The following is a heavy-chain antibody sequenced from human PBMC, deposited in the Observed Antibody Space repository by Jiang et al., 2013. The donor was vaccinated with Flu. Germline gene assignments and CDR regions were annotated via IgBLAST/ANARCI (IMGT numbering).Heavy chain of an antibody. CDR1: GFSFSSYA. Sequence: QLLESGGGLVQPGGSLRLSCAASGFSFSSYAMSWVRQAPGKGLEWVSAVSGSDGTTYYADSVKGRFTISRDNSKNTLYLQMNSLRAEDTAVYYCAKTRHIIVVTAIDWFDPWGQGTLVTVSS. D-gene: IGHD2-21*02. V-gene: IGHV3-23*01. CDR2: VSGSDGTT. CDR3: AKTRHIIVVTAIDWFDP. J-gene: IGHJ5*02.